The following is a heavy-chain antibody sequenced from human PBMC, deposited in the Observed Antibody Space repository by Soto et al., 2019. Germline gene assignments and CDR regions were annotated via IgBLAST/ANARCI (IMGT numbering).Heavy chain of an antibody. Sequence: PSETLSLTCAFSGGSISSGGYFWSWIRQPPGKGLEWIGYIYHSGTTYYNPSLKSRVTISVDTSKNQFSLKLNSVTAADTAVYYCARDLWGYCGTDCYPLDVWGQGTTVTVS. D-gene: IGHD2-21*02. J-gene: IGHJ6*02. CDR1: GGSISSGGYF. CDR3: ARDLWGYCGTDCYPLDV. CDR2: IYHSGTT. V-gene: IGHV4-30-2*01.